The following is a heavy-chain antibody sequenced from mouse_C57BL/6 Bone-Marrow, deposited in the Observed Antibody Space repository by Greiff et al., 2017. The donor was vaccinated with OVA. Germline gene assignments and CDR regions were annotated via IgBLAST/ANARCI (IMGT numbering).Heavy chain of an antibody. Sequence: VQLQQPGAELVKPGASVKLSCKASGYTFTSYWMQWVKQRPGQGLEWIGEIDPSDSYTNYNQKFKGKATLTVDTSSSTAYMQLSSLTSEDSAVYYCARGRASPFAYWGQGTLVTVSA. V-gene: IGHV1-50*01. CDR1: GYTFTSYW. CDR2: IDPSDSYT. J-gene: IGHJ3*01. CDR3: ARGRASPFAY. D-gene: IGHD3-3*01.